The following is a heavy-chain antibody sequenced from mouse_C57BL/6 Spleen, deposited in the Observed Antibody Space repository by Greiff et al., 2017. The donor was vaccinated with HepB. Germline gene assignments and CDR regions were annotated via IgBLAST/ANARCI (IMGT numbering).Heavy chain of an antibody. CDR1: GYTFTSYW. CDR3: ARRDRYYGSPSYFDY. Sequence: QVQLQQPGAELVMPGASVKLSCKASGYTFTSYWMHWVKQRPGQGLEWIGEIDPSDSYTNYNQKFKGKSTLTVDKSSSTAYMQLSSLTAEDPAVYYCARRDRYYGSPSYFDYWGQGTTLTVSS. V-gene: IGHV1-69*01. J-gene: IGHJ2*01. D-gene: IGHD1-1*01. CDR2: IDPSDSYT.